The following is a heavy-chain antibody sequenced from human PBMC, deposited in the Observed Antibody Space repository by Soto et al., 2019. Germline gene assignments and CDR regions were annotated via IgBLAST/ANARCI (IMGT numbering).Heavy chain of an antibody. CDR1: GYTFTSYD. J-gene: IGHJ4*02. D-gene: IGHD4-17*01. V-gene: IGHV1-8*01. CDR2: MNPNSGNT. CDR3: AWTLDGDHVDY. Sequence: QVQLVQSGAEVKKPGASVKVSCKASGYTFTSYDISWVRQAPGQGLEWMGWMNPNSGNTGYAQKFQGRVTMTRTTATSTASAELRCMRSEATAVYYCAWTLDGDHVDYWGQGTLVTVSS.